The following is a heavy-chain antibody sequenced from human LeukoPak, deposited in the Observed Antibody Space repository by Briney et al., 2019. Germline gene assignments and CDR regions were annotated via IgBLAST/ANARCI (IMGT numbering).Heavy chain of an antibody. D-gene: IGHD6-13*01. CDR1: GFTFSSYG. V-gene: IGHV3-30*03. Sequence: GRSLRLSCAASGFTFSSYGMHWVRRAPGKGLEWVAVISYDGSNKYYVDSVKGRFTISRDNSKNILYLQMNSLRAEDTAVYCCAHSSSWYGAFDIWGQGTMVTVSS. CDR2: ISYDGSNK. J-gene: IGHJ3*02. CDR3: AHSSSWYGAFDI.